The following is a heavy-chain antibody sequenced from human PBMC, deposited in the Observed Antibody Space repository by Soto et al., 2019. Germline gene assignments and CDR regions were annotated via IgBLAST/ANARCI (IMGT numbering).Heavy chain of an antibody. Sequence: QVQLQESGPGLVKPSQTLSLTCTVSGGSISSGDFYWSWIRQPPGKGLEWIGYISYNGSTYYNPSLKSRLSISVDRSKNQFSLNLSSVTAADTAVYYCARDVGRKIRAENDMVVWGQGTTVTVSS. CDR3: ARDVGRKIRAENDMVV. J-gene: IGHJ6*02. D-gene: IGHD3-10*01. CDR1: GGSISSGDFY. V-gene: IGHV4-30-4*01. CDR2: ISYNGST.